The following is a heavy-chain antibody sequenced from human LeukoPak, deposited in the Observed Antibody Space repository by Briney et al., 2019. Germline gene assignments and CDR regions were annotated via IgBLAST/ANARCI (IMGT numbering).Heavy chain of an antibody. CDR1: GFTFSSYA. CDR2: ISDSGGST. V-gene: IGHV3-23*01. CDR3: AKVGGSYYTHYYFDY. J-gene: IGHJ4*02. Sequence: GGSLRLSCAASGFTFSSYAMSWVRQAPGKGLEWVSAISDSGGSTYYADSVKGRFTISRDNSKNTLYLQMNSLRAEDTAVYYCAKVGGSYYTHYYFDYWAQGTLVTVSS. D-gene: IGHD1-26*01.